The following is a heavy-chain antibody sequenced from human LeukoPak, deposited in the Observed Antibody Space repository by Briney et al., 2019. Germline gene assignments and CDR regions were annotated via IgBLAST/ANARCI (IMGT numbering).Heavy chain of an antibody. D-gene: IGHD3-10*01. CDR3: AKVAKYYYGSETYFFFDH. CDR1: GYTFTGYY. V-gene: IGHV1-2*02. J-gene: IGHJ4*02. Sequence: ASVKVSCKASGYTFTGYYMHWVRQAPGQGLEWMGWINPNSGGTNYAQKFQGRVTMTRDTSISTAYMELSRLRSDDTAVYCAKVAKYYYGSETYFFFDHWGQGTLVTVSS. CDR2: INPNSGGT.